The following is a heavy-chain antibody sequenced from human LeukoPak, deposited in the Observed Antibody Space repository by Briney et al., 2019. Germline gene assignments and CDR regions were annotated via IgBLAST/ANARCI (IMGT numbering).Heavy chain of an antibody. Sequence: GGSLRLSCAASGFTFSKHGMHWVRQAPGKGLEWVAVIWYDGSDKKYADSVKGRFTISRYNSKKTLHLQMNTLRAEDTAVYFCAKEVVPGQGSYFDYWGQGTLVTVSS. CDR2: IWYDGSDK. CDR3: AKEVVPGQGSYFDY. J-gene: IGHJ4*02. V-gene: IGHV3-33*06. CDR1: GFTFSKHG. D-gene: IGHD2-15*01.